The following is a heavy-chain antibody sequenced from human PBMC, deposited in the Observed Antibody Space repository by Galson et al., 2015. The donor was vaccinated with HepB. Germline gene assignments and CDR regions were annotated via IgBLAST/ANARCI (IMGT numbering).Heavy chain of an antibody. D-gene: IGHD2-15*01. Sequence: SVKVSCKASGYTFTSYYMHWVRQAPGQGLEWMGIINPSGGSTSYAQKFQGRVTMTRDTSTSTVYMELSSLRSEDTAVYYCAREAAVVAATMGFDYWGQGTLVTVSS. V-gene: IGHV1-46*01. CDR3: AREAAVVAATMGFDY. CDR2: INPSGGST. J-gene: IGHJ4*02. CDR1: GYTFTSYY.